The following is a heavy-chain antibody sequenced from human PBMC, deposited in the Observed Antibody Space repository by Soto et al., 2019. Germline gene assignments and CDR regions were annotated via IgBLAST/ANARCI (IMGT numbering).Heavy chain of an antibody. CDR2: ISSSGSKI. J-gene: IGHJ4*02. CDR1: GFTFSDYY. V-gene: IGHV3-11*01. D-gene: IGHD3-16*02. Sequence: QVQLVESGGGLVKPGGSLRLSCAASGFTFSDYYMSWIRQAPGKGLEWVSYISSSGSKIYYADSVKGRITISRDNAKNSLSLEMNSLRAEDTAVYYCARMVWGNYRFIDYWGQRTLVTVSS. CDR3: ARMVWGNYRFIDY.